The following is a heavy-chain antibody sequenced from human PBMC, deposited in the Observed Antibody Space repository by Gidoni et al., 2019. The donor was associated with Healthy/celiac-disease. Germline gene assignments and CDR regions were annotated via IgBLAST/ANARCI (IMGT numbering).Heavy chain of an antibody. D-gene: IGHD4-17*01. CDR3: ARGSDYGDNNWFDP. Sequence: EVQLVESGGGLVQPGGSLRLSCAASGFTFSSYSMNWVRQAPGKGLEWVSYISSSSSTIYYADSVKGRFTISRDNAKNSLYLQMNSLRAEDTAVYYCARGSDYGDNNWFDPWGQGTLVTVSS. CDR2: ISSSSSTI. V-gene: IGHV3-48*01. J-gene: IGHJ5*02. CDR1: GFTFSSYS.